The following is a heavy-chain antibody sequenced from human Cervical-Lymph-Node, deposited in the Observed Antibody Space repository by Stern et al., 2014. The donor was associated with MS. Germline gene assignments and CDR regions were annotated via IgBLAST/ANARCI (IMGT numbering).Heavy chain of an antibody. CDR1: GGSISSSSYY. CDR3: ARLTSGIAANFDY. V-gene: IGHV4-39*01. D-gene: IGHD6-13*01. Sequence: QLQLQESGPGLVKPSETLSLTCTVSGGSISSSSYYWGCIRQPPGKGLEWIGSIYYSGSTYYNPSLKSRVTMSVDTSKNQFSRKLSSVPAADTAVYYCARLTSGIAANFDYWGQGTLVTVSS. J-gene: IGHJ4*02. CDR2: IYYSGST.